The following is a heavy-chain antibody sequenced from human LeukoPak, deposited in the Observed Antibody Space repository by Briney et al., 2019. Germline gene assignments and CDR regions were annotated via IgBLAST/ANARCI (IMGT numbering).Heavy chain of an antibody. CDR2: IKQGGSDK. J-gene: IGHJ4*02. Sequence: GGSLRLSCAASGFTFSGHWMSWVRQAPGKGLEWVANIKQGGSDKYYVDSVKGRFTISRDNANNLLYLQMNSLRGEDTAVYYCTRDRSPAEDDWGQGTLVTVSS. CDR1: GFTFSGHW. D-gene: IGHD6-25*01. CDR3: TRDRSPAEDD. V-gene: IGHV3-7*01.